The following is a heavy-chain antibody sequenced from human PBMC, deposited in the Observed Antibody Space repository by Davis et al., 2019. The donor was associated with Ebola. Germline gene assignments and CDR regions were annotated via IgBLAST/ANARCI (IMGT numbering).Heavy chain of an antibody. CDR3: TKAGVTGFYYYYMDV. V-gene: IGHV3-23*01. J-gene: IGHJ6*03. CDR2: IRGSAGVT. D-gene: IGHD4-11*01. CDR1: GFTFSDYY. Sequence: GESLKISCAASGFTFSDYYMSWIRQAPGKGLEWVSSIRGSAGVTYYADSVKGRFTISRDNSKNTLFLQMNGLRAEDTAVYYCTKAGVTGFYYYYMDVWGTGTAVTVSS.